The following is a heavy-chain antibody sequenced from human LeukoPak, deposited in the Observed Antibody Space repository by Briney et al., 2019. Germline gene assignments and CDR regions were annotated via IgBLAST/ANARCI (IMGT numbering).Heavy chain of an antibody. CDR2: ISYDGSNK. CDR1: GFTFSSYG. V-gene: IGHV3-30*18. Sequence: GGSLRLSCTASGFTFSSYGMHWVRQAPGKGLEWVAVISYDGSNKYYADSVKGRFTISRDNSKNTLYLQMNSLRAEDTAVYYWAKGSPLYYYVMAVWGKGPRVPV. J-gene: IGHJ6*04. CDR3: AKGSPLYYYVMAV. D-gene: IGHD3-10*01.